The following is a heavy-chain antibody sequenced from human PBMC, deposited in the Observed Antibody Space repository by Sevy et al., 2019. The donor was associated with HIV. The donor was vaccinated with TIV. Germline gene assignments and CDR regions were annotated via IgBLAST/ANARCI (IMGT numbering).Heavy chain of an antibody. J-gene: IGHJ4*02. Sequence: GGSLRLSCAASEFTFSRYGMHWVRQAPGKGLEWVAVIWYDGDNKYYADSVRGRFTISRDNSKSTLYLQMNSLRVEDTAVYYCARDQSYDSSGPDYWGQGTLVTVSS. CDR3: ARDQSYDSSGPDY. CDR1: EFTFSRYG. CDR2: IWYDGDNK. D-gene: IGHD3-22*01. V-gene: IGHV3-33*01.